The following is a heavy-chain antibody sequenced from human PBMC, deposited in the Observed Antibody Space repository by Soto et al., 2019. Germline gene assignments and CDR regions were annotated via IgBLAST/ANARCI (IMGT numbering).Heavy chain of an antibody. J-gene: IGHJ6*02. Sequence: LRLSCTASGFTFGDYAMSWVRQAPGKGLEWVGFIRSKAYGGTTEYAASVKGRFTISGDDSKSIAYLQMNSLKTEDTAVYYCTRDQPPLSYGDYVWYGMDVWGQGTTVTVSS. CDR1: GFTFGDYA. CDR3: TRDQPPLSYGDYVWYGMDV. D-gene: IGHD4-17*01. V-gene: IGHV3-49*04. CDR2: IRSKAYGGTT.